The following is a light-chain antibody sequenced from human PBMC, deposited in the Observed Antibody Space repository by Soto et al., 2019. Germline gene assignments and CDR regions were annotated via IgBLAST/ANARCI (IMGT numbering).Light chain of an antibody. J-gene: IGKJ3*01. CDR2: GAS. V-gene: IGKV3-20*01. Sequence: EIVLTQSPGTLSLSPGERVILSCRASQNVSSSYLAWYQQKPGQAPRPLIYGASSRATGIPDRFSGSGSGTDFALTISRLEPEDFAVYYCQQHGNRPFTFGPGTKVDIK. CDR3: QQHGNRPFT. CDR1: QNVSSSY.